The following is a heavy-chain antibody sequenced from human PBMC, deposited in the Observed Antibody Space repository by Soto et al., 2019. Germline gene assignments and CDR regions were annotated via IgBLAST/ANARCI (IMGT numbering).Heavy chain of an antibody. Sequence: SLRLSCAASGFIFSNYTMNWVRQAPGKGLEWVSFVSANADGTFYADSVKGRFSISRDNSKNTLYLQMNNLRAEDTAIYYCSKGRLPFDFWGQGTLVTVSS. CDR1: GFIFSNYT. CDR2: VSANADGT. V-gene: IGHV3-23*01. CDR3: SKGRLPFDF. J-gene: IGHJ4*02.